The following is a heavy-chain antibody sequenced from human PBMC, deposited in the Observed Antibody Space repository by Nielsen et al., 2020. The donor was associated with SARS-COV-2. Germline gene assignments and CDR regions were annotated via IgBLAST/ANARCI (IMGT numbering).Heavy chain of an antibody. CDR3: ARGLRYCSSTSCYYYYGMDV. V-gene: IGHV4-31*11. J-gene: IGHJ6*02. Sequence: LRLSCAVYGGSFSGYYWSWIRQHPGKGLEWIGYIYYSGSTYYNPSLKSRVTISVDTSKNQFSLKLSSVTAADTAVYYCARGLRYCSSTSCYYYYGMDVWGQGTTVTVSS. CDR2: IYYSGST. CDR1: GGSFSGYY. D-gene: IGHD2-2*01.